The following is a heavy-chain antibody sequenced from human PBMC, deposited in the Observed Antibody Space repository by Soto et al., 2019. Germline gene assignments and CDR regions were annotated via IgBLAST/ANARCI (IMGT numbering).Heavy chain of an antibody. V-gene: IGHV4-4*02. CDR1: GGSISSSYW. D-gene: IGHD3-3*01. J-gene: IGHJ4*02. Sequence: SETLSLTCAVSGGSISSSYWWNWVRQPPGKGLEWIGKIYHSGSTNYNPSLKNRVTISVDKSNNQFSLRLSSVTAADTAVYFCVTSLNYDFWRDGGRHYYFDYWGQGTLVTSPQ. CDR3: VTSLNYDFWRDGGRHYYFDY. CDR2: IYHSGST.